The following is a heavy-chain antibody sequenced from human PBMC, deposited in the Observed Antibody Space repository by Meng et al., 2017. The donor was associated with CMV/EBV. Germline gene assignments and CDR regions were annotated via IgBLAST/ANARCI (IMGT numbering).Heavy chain of an antibody. Sequence: ASVKVSCKVSGYTLTEYSRHWVRQAPGKGLEWMGWISAYNGNTNYAQKLQGRVTMTTDTSTSTAYMELRSLRSDDTAVYYCARDSTAAIPNPFDYWGQGTLVTVSS. CDR2: ISAYNGNT. J-gene: IGHJ4*02. V-gene: IGHV1-18*01. D-gene: IGHD2-2*02. CDR3: ARDSTAAIPNPFDY. CDR1: GYTLTEYS.